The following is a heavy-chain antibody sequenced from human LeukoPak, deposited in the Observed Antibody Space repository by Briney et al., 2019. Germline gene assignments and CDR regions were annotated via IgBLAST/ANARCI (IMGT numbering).Heavy chain of an antibody. CDR1: GGTFSSYA. V-gene: IGHV1-18*01. J-gene: IGHJ4*02. CDR2: ISAYNGNT. D-gene: IGHD2-21*02. CDR3: ARVHCGGDCYSPYYFDY. Sequence: GASVKVSCKASGGTFSSYAISWVRQAPGQGLEWMGWISAYNGNTNYAQKLQGRVTMTTDTSTSTAYMELRSLRSDDTAVYYCARVHCGGDCYSPYYFDYWGQGTLVTVSS.